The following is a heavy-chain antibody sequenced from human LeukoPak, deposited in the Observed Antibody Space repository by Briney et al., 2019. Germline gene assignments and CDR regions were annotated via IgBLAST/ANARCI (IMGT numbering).Heavy chain of an antibody. CDR2: IQYDGSNK. Sequence: GGSLRLSCAASGLSFSSYGMHWVRQAPGKGLEWVAFIQYDGSNKFYADSVKGRFTISRDISKTTLYLQMNSLRAEDTAVYYCVKDWLSPSINWGQGTLVTVSS. D-gene: IGHD5-12*01. CDR3: VKDWLSPSIN. J-gene: IGHJ4*02. CDR1: GLSFSSYG. V-gene: IGHV3-30*02.